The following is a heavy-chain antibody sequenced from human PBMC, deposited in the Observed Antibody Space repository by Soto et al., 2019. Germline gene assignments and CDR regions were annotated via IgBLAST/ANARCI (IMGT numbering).Heavy chain of an antibody. J-gene: IGHJ3*02. V-gene: IGHV3-64D*06. CDR2: ISSNGGST. CDR3: VKGSLYDYVWGSYRYTEAFDI. Sequence: GGSLRLSCSASGFTFSSYAMHWVRQAPGKGLEYVPAISSNGGSTYYADSVKGRFTISRDNSKNTLYLQMSSLRAEDTAVYYCVKGSLYDYVWGSYRYTEAFDIWGQGTMVTVS. CDR1: GFTFSSYA. D-gene: IGHD3-16*02.